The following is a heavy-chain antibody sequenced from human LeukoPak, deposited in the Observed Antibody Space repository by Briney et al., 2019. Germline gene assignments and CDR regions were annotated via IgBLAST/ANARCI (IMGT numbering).Heavy chain of an antibody. CDR1: GFTFSSYD. J-gene: IGHJ4*02. CDR3: ARGSSWQFDY. CDR2: IGTAGDT. V-gene: IGHV3-13*01. Sequence: GGSLRLSCAASGFTFSSYDMHWVRQATGKGLEWVSAIGTAGDTYYPGSVKGRFTISRENAKNSLYLQMNSLRAGGTAVYYCARGSSWQFDYWGQGTLITVSS. D-gene: IGHD6-13*01.